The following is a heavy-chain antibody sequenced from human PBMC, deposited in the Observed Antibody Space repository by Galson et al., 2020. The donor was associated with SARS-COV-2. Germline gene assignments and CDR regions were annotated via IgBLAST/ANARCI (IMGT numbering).Heavy chain of an antibody. D-gene: IGHD6-13*01. CDR1: GFTFHDHA. CDR3: ARVHSSSWYLSPSSYYFDF. CDR2: ISGSGGST. V-gene: IGHV3-23*01. Sequence: ESLKISCAASGFTFHDHAMTWVRQAPGKGLEWLSSISGSGGSTYYADSVKGRFTISRDSSQNTVFLHMDSLRAEDTALYFCARVHSSSWYLSPSSYYFDFWGQGTLVTVSS. J-gene: IGHJ4*02.